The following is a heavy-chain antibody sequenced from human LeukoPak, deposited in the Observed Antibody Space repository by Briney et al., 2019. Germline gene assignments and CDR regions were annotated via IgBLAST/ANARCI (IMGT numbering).Heavy chain of an antibody. CDR2: ISWNSGSI. Sequence: GRSLRLSCAASGFTFDDYAMHWVRQAPGKGLEWVSGISWNSGSIGYADSVKGRFTISRDNAKNSLYLQMNSLRAEDMALCYCAKDMSRGGFDYWGQGTLVTVSS. CDR3: AKDMSRGGFDY. J-gene: IGHJ4*02. V-gene: IGHV3-9*03. D-gene: IGHD3-16*01. CDR1: GFTFDDYA.